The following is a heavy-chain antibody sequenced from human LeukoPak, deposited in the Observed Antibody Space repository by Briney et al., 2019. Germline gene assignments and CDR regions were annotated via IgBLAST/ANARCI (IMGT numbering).Heavy chain of an antibody. Sequence: ASVKVSCKASGYTFTVYYMHWVRQAPGQGLEWMGIINPSGGSTTYAQRFQGRVTMTSDTSTSTVYMELSSLRSEDTAMYYCARDNWNINNGDYMFHYWGQGTLVTVSS. CDR1: GYTFTVYY. V-gene: IGHV1-46*01. CDR3: ARDNWNINNGDYMFHY. D-gene: IGHD4-17*01. CDR2: INPSGGST. J-gene: IGHJ4*02.